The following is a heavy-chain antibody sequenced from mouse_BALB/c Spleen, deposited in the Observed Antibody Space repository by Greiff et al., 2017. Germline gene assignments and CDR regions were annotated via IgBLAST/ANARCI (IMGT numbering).Heavy chain of an antibody. CDR2: ISSGSSTI. CDR1: GFTFSSFG. Sequence: DVQLVESGGGLVQPGGSRKLSCAASGFTFSSFGMHWVRQAPEKGLEWVAYISSGSSTIYYADTVKGRFTISRDNPKNTLFLQMTSLRSEDTAMYYCARSGDYSGYYYAMDYWGQGTSVTVSS. V-gene: IGHV5-17*02. J-gene: IGHJ4*01. CDR3: ARSGDYSGYYYAMDY. D-gene: IGHD3-1*01.